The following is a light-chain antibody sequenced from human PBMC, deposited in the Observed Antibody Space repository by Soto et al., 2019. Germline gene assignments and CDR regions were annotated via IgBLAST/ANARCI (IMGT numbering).Light chain of an antibody. CDR3: QQYDKYPST. CDR2: EAS. Sequence: DIQMTQSPSTLSASVGDRVTITCRASQSIRAWLAWYQQKPGKAPKFLIYEASSLERGVPSRFSGSGSGTEFTLTISSLQADDFATYYCQQYDKYPSTFGQGTKVEV. J-gene: IGKJ1*01. V-gene: IGKV1-5*03. CDR1: QSIRAW.